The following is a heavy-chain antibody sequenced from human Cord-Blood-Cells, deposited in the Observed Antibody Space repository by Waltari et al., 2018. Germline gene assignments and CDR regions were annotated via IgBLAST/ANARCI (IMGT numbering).Heavy chain of an antibody. J-gene: IGHJ4*02. Sequence: EVQLVESGGGVVQPGGSLRLSCAASGFTFSSYWMSWVRQAPGKGREWVANIKQDGSEKCYVASVKGRFTISRDNAKNSLYLQMNSLRAEDTAVYYCARDFGVDNWNDYWGQGTLVTVSS. CDR3: ARDFGVDNWNDY. CDR1: GFTFSSYW. V-gene: IGHV3-7*01. CDR2: IKQDGSEK. D-gene: IGHD1-1*01.